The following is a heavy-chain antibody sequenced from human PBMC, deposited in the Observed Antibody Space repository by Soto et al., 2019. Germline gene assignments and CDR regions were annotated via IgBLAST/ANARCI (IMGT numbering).Heavy chain of an antibody. Sequence: QVQLVESGGGVVQPGRSLRLSCAASGFTFSSYGMHWVRQAPGKGLEWVAVIWYDGSNKYYADSVKGRFTISRDNSKNTLYLQMNSLRAEDTAVYYCAKDHHGIHFDWLSNWYFDLWGRGTLVTVSS. V-gene: IGHV3-33*06. J-gene: IGHJ2*01. CDR2: IWYDGSNK. CDR3: AKDHHGIHFDWLSNWYFDL. CDR1: GFTFSSYG. D-gene: IGHD3-9*01.